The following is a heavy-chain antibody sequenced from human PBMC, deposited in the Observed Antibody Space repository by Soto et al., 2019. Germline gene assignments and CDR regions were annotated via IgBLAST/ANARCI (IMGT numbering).Heavy chain of an antibody. D-gene: IGHD6-19*01. J-gene: IGHJ4*02. CDR2: INAGNGNT. V-gene: IGHV1-3*01. Sequence: GASVKVSCKASGNTVPNYAIHWVRQAPGQMLECMVCINAGNGNTKYSLKFQCRVSITRDTSARTAYMDLSSLISEDTAVYYCARGSGWYPPFDYWGQGTLVTVSS. CDR1: GNTVPNYA. CDR3: ARGSGWYPPFDY.